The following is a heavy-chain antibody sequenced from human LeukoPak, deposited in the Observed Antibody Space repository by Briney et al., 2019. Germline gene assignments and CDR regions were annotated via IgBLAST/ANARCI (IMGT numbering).Heavy chain of an antibody. D-gene: IGHD2-15*01. V-gene: IGHV3-30*18. Sequence: GGSLRLSCAASGFTFRTYGMHWVRQAPGKGLEWGAVISYDGSRKFYGDSVKGRFTISRDDSKNTWYLQMNSLRTEDTAVYYCAKDECSGGSCYLLGAFDMWGQGTMVTVSS. CDR1: GFTFRTYG. J-gene: IGHJ3*02. CDR2: ISYDGSRK. CDR3: AKDECSGGSCYLLGAFDM.